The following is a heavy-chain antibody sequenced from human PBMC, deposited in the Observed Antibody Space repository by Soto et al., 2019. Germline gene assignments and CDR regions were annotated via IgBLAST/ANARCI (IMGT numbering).Heavy chain of an antibody. J-gene: IGHJ4*02. CDR2: ISSSSSTI. V-gene: IGHV3-48*01. CDR3: ASQSSEWLLFAS. D-gene: IGHD5-12*01. CDR1: GFTFSSYS. Sequence: GGSLRLSCAASGFTFSSYSMNWVRQAPGKGLEWVSYISSSSSTIYYADSVKGRFTISRDNAENSLYLQMNSLRAEDTAVYYCASQSSEWLLFASWGQGTPVTVSS.